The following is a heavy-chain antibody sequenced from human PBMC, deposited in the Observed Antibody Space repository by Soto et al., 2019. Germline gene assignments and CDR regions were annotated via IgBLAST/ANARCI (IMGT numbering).Heavy chain of an antibody. CDR3: TRLAVAGHHKDSYFDL. D-gene: IGHD6-19*01. CDR1: GGTFSSYA. V-gene: IGHV1-69*01. Sequence: QGQLVQSGAEVQKPGSSVKVSCKASGGTFSSYAISWVRQAPGQGLEWMGGIIPIFGTANYAQKLQGRVTITADVSTRPAYMALTSMRPEDRAVYYCTRLAVAGHHKDSYFDLLGRDALVTVS. CDR2: IIPIFGTA. J-gene: IGHJ2*01.